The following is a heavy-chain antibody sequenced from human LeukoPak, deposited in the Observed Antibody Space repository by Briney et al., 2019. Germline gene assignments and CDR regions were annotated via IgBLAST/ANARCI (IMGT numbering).Heavy chain of an antibody. J-gene: IGHJ6*02. Sequence: GESLKTSCKGSGYSFTSYWIGWVRQMPGKGLEWMGIIYPGDSDTRYSPSFQGQVTISADKSISTAYLQWSSLKASDTAMYYCARVGIAVAGTFSDYYYGMDVWGQGTTVTVSS. CDR3: ARVGIAVAGTFSDYYYGMDV. D-gene: IGHD6-19*01. CDR2: IYPGDSDT. CDR1: GYSFTSYW. V-gene: IGHV5-51*01.